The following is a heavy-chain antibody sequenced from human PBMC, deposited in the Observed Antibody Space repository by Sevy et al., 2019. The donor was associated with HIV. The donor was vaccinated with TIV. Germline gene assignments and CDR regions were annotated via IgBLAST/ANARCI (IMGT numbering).Heavy chain of an antibody. CDR2: MRQDGSEK. Sequence: VGSLRLSCAASGFTFSSYWMTWVRQAPGKELEWVANMRQDGSEKYYVDSVKGRFTISRDNAKNSLYLQMNSLRAEDTAVYYCARGICGSGSRLGLGYWGQGTLVTVSS. CDR3: ARGICGSGSRLGLGY. V-gene: IGHV3-7*01. D-gene: IGHD3-10*01. J-gene: IGHJ4*02. CDR1: GFTFSSYW.